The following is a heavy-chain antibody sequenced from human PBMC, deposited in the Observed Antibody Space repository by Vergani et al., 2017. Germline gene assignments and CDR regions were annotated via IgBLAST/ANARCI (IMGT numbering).Heavy chain of an antibody. CDR3: ARVASGHRVWFDP. Sequence: QVQLQQWGAGLLKPSETLSLTCAVYGGSFSGYYWSWIRQPPGKGLEWIGEINHSGSTNYNPSLKSRVTISVDTSKNQCSLKLSSVTAADTAVYYCARVASGHRVWFDPWGQGTLVTVSS. CDR1: GGSFSGYY. J-gene: IGHJ5*02. V-gene: IGHV4-34*01. CDR2: INHSGST. D-gene: IGHD3-10*01.